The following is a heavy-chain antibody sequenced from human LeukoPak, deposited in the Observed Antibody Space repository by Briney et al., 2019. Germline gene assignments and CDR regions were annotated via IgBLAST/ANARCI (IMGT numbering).Heavy chain of an antibody. CDR1: GYTFTRYG. Sequence: ASVKVSCKASGYTFTRYGISWVRQAPGQGLEWMGWISAYNGNTNYAQKLQGRVTMTTDTSTSTAYMELRSLRSDDSAVYYCARDRTGFHYPALTGTTAGDYWGQGTLVTVSS. D-gene: IGHD1-7*01. CDR2: ISAYNGNT. V-gene: IGHV1-18*01. J-gene: IGHJ4*02. CDR3: ARDRTGFHYPALTGTTAGDY.